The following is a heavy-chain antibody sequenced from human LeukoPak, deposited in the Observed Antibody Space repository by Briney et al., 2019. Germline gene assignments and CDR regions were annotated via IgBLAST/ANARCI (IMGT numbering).Heavy chain of an antibody. CDR3: ARGEEDYYDSSGYDY. V-gene: IGHV4-34*01. CDR1: GGSFSGYY. D-gene: IGHD3-22*01. J-gene: IGHJ4*02. Sequence: SETLSLTCAVYGGSFSGYYWSWIRQPPGKGLEWIGEINHSGSTNYNPSLKSRVTRSVDTSKNQFSLKLSSVTAADTAVYYCARGEEDYYDSSGYDYWGQGTLVTVSS. CDR2: INHSGST.